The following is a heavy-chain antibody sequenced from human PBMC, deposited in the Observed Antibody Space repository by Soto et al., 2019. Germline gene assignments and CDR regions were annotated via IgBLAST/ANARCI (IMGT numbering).Heavy chain of an antibody. D-gene: IGHD3-10*01. CDR1: GGTFSSYA. CDR2: IIPIFGTA. Sequence: SVKVSCKASGGTFSSYAISWVRQAPGQGLEWMGGIIPIFGTANYAQKFQGRVTITADESTSTAYMELSSLRSEDTAVYYLTIGLASYYYYYGMDVWGQGTTVNVSS. CDR3: TIGLASYYYYYGMDV. V-gene: IGHV1-69*13. J-gene: IGHJ6*01.